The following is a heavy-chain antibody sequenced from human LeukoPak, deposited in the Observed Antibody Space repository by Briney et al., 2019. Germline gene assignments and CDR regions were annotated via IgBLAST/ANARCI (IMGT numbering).Heavy chain of an antibody. Sequence: GGSLRLSCAASGFTLSNHWMTWVRQVPGRGPEWVANVNRDGSETYYLDSVKGRFTISKDNAKNSLYLRMNSLRAEDTALYHCARNNGMDVWGQGTTVIVSS. CDR2: VNRDGSET. J-gene: IGHJ6*02. CDR1: GFTLSNHW. CDR3: ARNNGMDV. V-gene: IGHV3-7*03.